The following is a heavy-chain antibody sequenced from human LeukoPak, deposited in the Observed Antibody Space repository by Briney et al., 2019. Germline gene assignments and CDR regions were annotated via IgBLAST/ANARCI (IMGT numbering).Heavy chain of an antibody. J-gene: IGHJ4*02. CDR1: GFTFSSYW. V-gene: IGHV3-74*01. CDR3: ARTGYYYDSSGQQEGFDY. D-gene: IGHD3-22*01. CDR2: INSDGSST. Sequence: GGSLRLSCEASGFTFSSYWMHWVRQAPGKGLVWVSRINSDGSSTSYADSVKGRFTISRDNAKNTLYLQMNGLRAEDTAVYYCARTGYYYDSSGQQEGFDYWGQGTLVTVSS.